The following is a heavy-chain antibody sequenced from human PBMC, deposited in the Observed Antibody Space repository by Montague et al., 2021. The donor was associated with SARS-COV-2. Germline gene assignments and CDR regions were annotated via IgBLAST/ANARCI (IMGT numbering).Heavy chain of an antibody. CDR1: EFTFSRHT. J-gene: IGHJ6*02. Sequence: SLSLACAASEFTFSRHTMNWVRQAPGKGLKWVASITSSSTYIYYTDSVRGRFTISRDNAKSSVYLQMDGLTAEDTAVYFCARELAMGDEYYYYGMDVWGQGTTVTVS. D-gene: IGHD1-26*01. V-gene: IGHV3-21*01. CDR2: ITSSSTYI. CDR3: ARELAMGDEYYYYGMDV.